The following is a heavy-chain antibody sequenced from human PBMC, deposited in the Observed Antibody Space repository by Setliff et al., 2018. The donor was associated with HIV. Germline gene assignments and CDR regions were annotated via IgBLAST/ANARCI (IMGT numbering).Heavy chain of an antibody. CDR3: AKDRYYDSSGSPFDY. J-gene: IGHJ4*02. Sequence: GGSLRLSCAASGFPFSIYGILWFRQAPGKGLEWVAFIRYDGSNKYYADSVKGRFTISRDNSKNTLYLQMNSLRAEDTAVYYCAKDRYYDSSGSPFDYWGQGTLVTVSS. CDR1: GFPFSIYG. CDR2: IRYDGSNK. D-gene: IGHD3-22*01. V-gene: IGHV3-30*02.